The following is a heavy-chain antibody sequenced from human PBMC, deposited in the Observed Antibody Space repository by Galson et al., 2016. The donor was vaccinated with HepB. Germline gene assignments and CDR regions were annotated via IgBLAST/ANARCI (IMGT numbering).Heavy chain of an antibody. CDR1: GFAFSTYT. D-gene: IGHD3-22*01. CDR2: ISSNSAYI. J-gene: IGHJ4*02. V-gene: IGHV3-21*01. CDR3: TRVHRGYYFSYFDY. Sequence: SLRLSCAASGFAFSTYTIIWVRQAPGKGLEWVSSISSNSAYIYYADSVKGRLTVARDNAKNSVYLHMYRLRAEDTAIYYCTRVHRGYYFSYFDYWGQGTLVTVSS.